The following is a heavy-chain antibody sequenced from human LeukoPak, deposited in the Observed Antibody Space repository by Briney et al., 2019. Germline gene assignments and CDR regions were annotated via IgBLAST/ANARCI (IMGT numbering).Heavy chain of an antibody. CDR3: ARAVICSSTSCYEAKRGSDGYFDY. V-gene: IGHV4-30-2*01. CDR2: IYHSGST. D-gene: IGHD2-2*01. CDR1: GGSISSGGYS. J-gene: IGHJ4*02. Sequence: PSETLSLTCAVSGGSISSGGYSWSWIRQPPGKGLEWIGYIYHSGSTYYNPSLKSRVTISVDRFKNQFSLKLSSVTAADTAVYYCARAVICSSTSCYEAKRGSDGYFDYWGQGTLVTVSS.